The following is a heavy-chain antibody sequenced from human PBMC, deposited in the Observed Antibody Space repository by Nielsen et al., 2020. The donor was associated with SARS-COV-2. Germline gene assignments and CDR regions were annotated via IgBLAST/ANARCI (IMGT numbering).Heavy chain of an antibody. D-gene: IGHD6-19*01. J-gene: IGHJ6*02. CDR1: GFTFSSYW. Sequence: GGSLRLSCAASGFTFSSYWMSWVRQAPGKGLEWVANIKQDGSEKYSLDSMKGRFTISRDNAKNSLYLQMNSLRAEDTAVYHCAREGPEIAVAGSGLGVWGQGTTVTVSS. V-gene: IGHV3-7*03. CDR2: IKQDGSEK. CDR3: AREGPEIAVAGSGLGV.